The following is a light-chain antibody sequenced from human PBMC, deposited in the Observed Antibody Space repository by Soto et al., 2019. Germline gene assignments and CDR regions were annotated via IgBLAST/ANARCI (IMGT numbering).Light chain of an antibody. CDR2: SNN. CDR1: SSNIGSNT. J-gene: IGLJ1*01. V-gene: IGLV1-44*01. Sequence: QSVLTQPPSASGTPGQRVTISCSGSSSNIGSNTVNWYQQLPGTAPKLLIYSNNQRPSGVPDRFSGSKSGTSASLAISGLQSEDEADYYCAALDDSLNGYVFGTRTKVTVL. CDR3: AALDDSLNGYV.